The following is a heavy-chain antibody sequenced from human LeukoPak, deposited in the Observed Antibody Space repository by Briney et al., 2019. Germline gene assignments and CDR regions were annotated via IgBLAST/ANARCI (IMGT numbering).Heavy chain of an antibody. CDR1: GFTFSSYD. V-gene: IGHV3-30*18. J-gene: IGHJ4*02. CDR2: ISYDGSNK. CDR3: AKSPDTWNYGFLDY. Sequence: PGGSLRLSCGASGFTFSSYDMHWVRQAPGKGLEWVAVISYDGSNKYYANSVKGGFTISRDNSKNTMYLQMNSLRAEDTAVYYCAKSPDTWNYGFLDYWGQGTLVTVSS. D-gene: IGHD1-7*01.